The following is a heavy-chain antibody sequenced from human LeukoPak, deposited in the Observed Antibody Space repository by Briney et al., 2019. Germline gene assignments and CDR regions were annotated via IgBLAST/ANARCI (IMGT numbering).Heavy chain of an antibody. Sequence: ASVKVSCKASGYTFTGYYMHWVRQAPGQGLEWMGWINPNSGGTNYAQKFQGRVTMTRDTSISTAYMELSRLRSDDTAVYYCARDLGVDTAIAFDYWGQGTLVTVTS. V-gene: IGHV1-2*02. CDR3: ARDLGVDTAIAFDY. CDR2: INPNSGGT. D-gene: IGHD5-18*01. CDR1: GYTFTGYY. J-gene: IGHJ4*02.